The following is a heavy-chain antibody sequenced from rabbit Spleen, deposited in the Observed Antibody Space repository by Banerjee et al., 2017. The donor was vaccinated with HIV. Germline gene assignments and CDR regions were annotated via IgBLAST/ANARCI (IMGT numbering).Heavy chain of an antibody. CDR1: GFSFSSSYY. CDR2: IYAGSSGAA. D-gene: IGHD6-1*01. J-gene: IGHJ4*01. Sequence: QSLEESGGDLVKPGASLTLTCTASGFSFSSSYYMCWVRQAPGKGLEWIACIYAGSSGAAYYASWAKGRFTISKISSTTVTLQMTSLTAADTATYFCASSDGDDDRYNLWGPGTLVTVS. CDR3: ASSDGDDDRYNL. V-gene: IGHV1S40*01.